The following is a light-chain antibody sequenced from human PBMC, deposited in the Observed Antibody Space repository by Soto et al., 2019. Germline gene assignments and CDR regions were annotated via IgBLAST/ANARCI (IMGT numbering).Light chain of an antibody. CDR3: SSYTSSSTTVV. CDR1: SSDVGGYNY. Sequence: QSALTQPASVSGSPGQSITISCTGTSSDVGGYNYVSWYQQHPGKAPKLMIYDVSNRPSGVSNRFSGSKSGNTASLTISGLQAEDEDDYYCSSYTSSSTTVVFGGGTKLTVL. CDR2: DVS. V-gene: IGLV2-14*01. J-gene: IGLJ2*01.